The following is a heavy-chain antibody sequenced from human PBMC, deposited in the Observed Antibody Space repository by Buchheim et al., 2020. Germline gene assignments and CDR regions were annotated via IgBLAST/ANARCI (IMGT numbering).Heavy chain of an antibody. Sequence: QVQLVESGGGVVQPGRSLRLSCAASGFTFSSYCMHWVRQAPGKGLEWVAVISDDGSNKYYADSVKGRFTLSRDNSKNTLYLQMNSLRAEDTAVYYCARTYYDCWSGYWWGTYYYGMDGWGQGTT. CDR3: ARTYYDCWSGYWWGTYYYGMDG. V-gene: IGHV3-30*03. D-gene: IGHD3-3*01. CDR2: ISDDGSNK. J-gene: IGHJ6*02. CDR1: GFTFSSYC.